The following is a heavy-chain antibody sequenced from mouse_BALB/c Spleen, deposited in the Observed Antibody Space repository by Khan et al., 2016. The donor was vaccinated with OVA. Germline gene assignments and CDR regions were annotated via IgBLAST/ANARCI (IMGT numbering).Heavy chain of an antibody. V-gene: IGHV3-2*02. CDR1: GYSITSGYG. D-gene: IGHD1-2*01. J-gene: IGHJ2*01. CDR3: ARTARIKY. CDR2: ISYSGST. Sequence: EVQLQASGPGLVKPSQSLSLTCTVTGYSITSGYGWNWNRQFPGNKMDWMGYISYSGSTNYNPSLKSRISITRDTSKNQFFLQLNSVTTEDTATYYCARTARIKYWGQGTTLTVSS.